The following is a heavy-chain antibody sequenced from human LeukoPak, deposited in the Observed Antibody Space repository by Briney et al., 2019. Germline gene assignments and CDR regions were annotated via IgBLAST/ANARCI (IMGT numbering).Heavy chain of an antibody. J-gene: IGHJ4*02. V-gene: IGHV3-7*01. CDR1: GFTFSNYW. CDR2: IREDGSEK. D-gene: IGHD3-10*01. Sequence: GGSLRLSCAASGFTFSNYWMSWVRQAPGKGLEWVANIREDGSEKYYVDSVKGQFTISRDNAKNSLFLQMDSLRAEDTAVYYCARDLAGHYYGSGSSFDYWGQGTLVTVSS. CDR3: ARDLAGHYYGSGSSFDY.